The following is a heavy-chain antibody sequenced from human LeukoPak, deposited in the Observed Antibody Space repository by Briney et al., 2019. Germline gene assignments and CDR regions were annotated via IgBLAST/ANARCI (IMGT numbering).Heavy chain of an antibody. CDR2: IFSRSESI. CDR3: ARDFFHSRESRPFDY. D-gene: IGHD3-22*01. V-gene: IGHV3-21*01. J-gene: IGHJ4*02. Sequence: PGGSLRLSCAASGFTFGAYTINWVRQAPGKGLEWVSCIFSRSESILYADSVKGRLTISRDNAKNSLYLQMDSLRVEDTAVYYCARDFFHSRESRPFDYWGQGTLVTVSS. CDR1: GFTFGAYT.